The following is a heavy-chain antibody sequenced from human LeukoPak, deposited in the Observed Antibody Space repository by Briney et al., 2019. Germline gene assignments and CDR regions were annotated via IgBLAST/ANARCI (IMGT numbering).Heavy chain of an antibody. J-gene: IGHJ4*02. D-gene: IGHD3-22*01. Sequence: PGGSLRLSCAASGVTVSSNFMSWVRQAPGKGLEWVSVIYRGGETYYADSVKGRFTISRDNSKNTLYLQMTSLRVEDTAVYYCARGYDSGYYFDYWGQGTLVTVSS. CDR1: GVTVSSNF. CDR3: ARGYDSGYYFDY. V-gene: IGHV3-53*01. CDR2: IYRGGET.